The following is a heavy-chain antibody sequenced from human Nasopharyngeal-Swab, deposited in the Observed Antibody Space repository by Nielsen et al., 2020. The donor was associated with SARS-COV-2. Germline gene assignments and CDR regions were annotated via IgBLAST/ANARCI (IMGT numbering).Heavy chain of an antibody. CDR3: AKDAVAGPYNWFDP. D-gene: IGHD6-19*01. CDR1: RVSLSTNSAA. Sequence: SQTPSLTRAISRVSLSTNSAAWNWIRPSPSRGLEWLGRTYYRSRWYNDYAVSVKSRITINPDTSKNQFSLQLNSVTPEDTAVYYCAKDAVAGPYNWFDPWGQGTLVTVSS. CDR2: TYYRSRWYN. V-gene: IGHV6-1*01. J-gene: IGHJ5*02.